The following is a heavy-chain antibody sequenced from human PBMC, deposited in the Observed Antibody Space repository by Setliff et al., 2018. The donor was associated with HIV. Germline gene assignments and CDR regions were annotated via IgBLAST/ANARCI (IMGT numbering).Heavy chain of an antibody. CDR2: INPSGGST. D-gene: IGHD5-18*01. CDR3: ARPRIQLLGYYYGMDV. CDR1: GYTFTSYY. V-gene: IGHV1-46*01. J-gene: IGHJ6*02. Sequence: ASVKVSCKASGYTFTSYYMHWVRQAPGQGLEWVGIINPSGGSTSYAQKFQGRATMTRDTSTSTVYMELSSLRSEDTAVYYCARPRIQLLGYYYGMDVWGQGTTVTVSS.